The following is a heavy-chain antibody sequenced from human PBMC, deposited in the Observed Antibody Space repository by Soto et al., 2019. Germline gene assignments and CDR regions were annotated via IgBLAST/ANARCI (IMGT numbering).Heavy chain of an antibody. V-gene: IGHV5-51*01. D-gene: IGHD2-15*01. CDR3: ASDSHCDGGNCPMGGFDM. CDR1: GYSFTSYW. J-gene: IGHJ3*02. Sequence: GESLKISCKGSGYSFTSYWIGWVRQTPGKGLEWVGIIYPGNSNTMYSPSFRGQVTISADTALSTTYLQWDTLKPSDTAIYFCASDSHCDGGNCPMGGFDMWGQGTMVTVSS. CDR2: IYPGNSNT.